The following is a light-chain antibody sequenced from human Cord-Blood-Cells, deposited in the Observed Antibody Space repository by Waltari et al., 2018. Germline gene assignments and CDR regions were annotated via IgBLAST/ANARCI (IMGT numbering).Light chain of an antibody. V-gene: IGKV1-5*01. J-gene: IGKJ1*01. CDR3: QQYNSYSWT. Sequence: DIQMTQSPSTLSASVGDRVTITCRASQSISSWLAWDQQKPGKAPKRLSYDSSCLESGVPPILRGSGSGTEFTLTISSLQPDDFATDDCQQYNSYSWTFCQGTKVEIK. CDR1: QSISSW. CDR2: DSS.